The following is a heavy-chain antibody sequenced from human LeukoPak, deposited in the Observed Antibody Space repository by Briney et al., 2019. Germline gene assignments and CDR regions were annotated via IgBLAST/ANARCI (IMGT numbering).Heavy chain of an antibody. CDR2: INTNTGNP. D-gene: IGHD6-13*01. V-gene: IGHV7-4-1*02. CDR1: GYTFTSYA. Sequence: ASVKVSCKASGYTFTSYAMNWVRQAPGQGLEWMGWINTNTGNPTYAQGFTGRFVFSLDTSVSTAYLQISSLKAEDTAVYYCACSSSPYYYYMDVWGKGTTVTISS. CDR3: ACSSSPYYYYMDV. J-gene: IGHJ6*03.